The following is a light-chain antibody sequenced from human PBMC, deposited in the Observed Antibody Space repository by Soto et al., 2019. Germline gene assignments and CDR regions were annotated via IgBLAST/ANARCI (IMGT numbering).Light chain of an antibody. V-gene: IGLV3-21*02. CDR2: GDS. J-gene: IGLJ2*01. CDR1: NIGSKS. Sequence: SYELTQPPSVSVAPGQTARITCEGNNIGSKSVHWYQQKPGQAPVLVVYGDSDRPSGTPERFSGSDSGNTATLTTGGVEAGDEADYYCQVWHIISDHVVFGGGTKLTVL. CDR3: QVWHIISDHVV.